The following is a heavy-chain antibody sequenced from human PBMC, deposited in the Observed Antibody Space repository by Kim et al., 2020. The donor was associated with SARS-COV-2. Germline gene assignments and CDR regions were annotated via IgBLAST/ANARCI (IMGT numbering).Heavy chain of an antibody. D-gene: IGHD3-22*01. CDR3: ARGKEKAYYYDSSGYAVSDGPFDP. Sequence: SETLSLTCTVSGGSVSSGSYYWSWLRQPPGKGLEWIGYIYYSGSTNYNPSLKSRVTISVDTSKNQFSLKLSSVTAADTAVYYCARGKEKAYYYDSSGYAVSDGPFDPWGQGTLVTVSS. J-gene: IGHJ5*02. V-gene: IGHV4-61*01. CDR2: IYYSGST. CDR1: GGSVSSGSYY.